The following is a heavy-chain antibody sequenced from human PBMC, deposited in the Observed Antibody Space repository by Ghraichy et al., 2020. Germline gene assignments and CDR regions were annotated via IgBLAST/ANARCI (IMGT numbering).Heavy chain of an antibody. CDR3: ARDPYYDDSSGYWEVEY. CDR1: GFTFSSYS. J-gene: IGHJ4*02. D-gene: IGHD3-22*01. CDR2: ISGSSSTI. V-gene: IGHV3-48*02. Sequence: GGSLRLSCAASGFTFSSYSMNWVRQAPGKGLEWVSYISGSSSTIYYADSVMGRFTISRDNAKNSLYLQMNSLRDEDTAVYYCARDPYYDDSSGYWEVEYWGQGTMVTVSS.